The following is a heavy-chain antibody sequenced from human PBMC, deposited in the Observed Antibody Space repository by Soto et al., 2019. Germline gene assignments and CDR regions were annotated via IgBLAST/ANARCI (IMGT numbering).Heavy chain of an antibody. CDR2: ISYDGNIK. CDR3: AQFWGPVTAAVDDY. J-gene: IGHJ4*02. V-gene: IGHV3-30*18. Sequence: QVQLVESGGGVVQPGRSLRLSCADSGFTFSNFGMHWVRQAPGNGLEWVASISYDGNIKYSADSVKGRFTISRDNSKNTLYLQMSSLRSEDTAVYYWAQFWGPVTAAVDDYWGQGTLVTVSS. D-gene: IGHD6-13*01. CDR1: GFTFSNFG.